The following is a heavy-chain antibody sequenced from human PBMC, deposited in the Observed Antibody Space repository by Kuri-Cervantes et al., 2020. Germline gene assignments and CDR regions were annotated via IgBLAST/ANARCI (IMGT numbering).Heavy chain of an antibody. CDR2: IRYDGSNE. CDR1: GFTFSNYG. V-gene: IGHV3-30*02. CDR3: ARGHYYDSSGYYLTPIYRAFDI. Sequence: GESLKISCAASGFTFSNYGMHWVRQAPGKGLEWVAFIRYDGSNEYYADSVKGRFTISRDNSKNTLYLQINSLRPEDTAVYYCARGHYYDSSGYYLTPIYRAFDIWGQGTMVTVSS. D-gene: IGHD3-22*01. J-gene: IGHJ3*02.